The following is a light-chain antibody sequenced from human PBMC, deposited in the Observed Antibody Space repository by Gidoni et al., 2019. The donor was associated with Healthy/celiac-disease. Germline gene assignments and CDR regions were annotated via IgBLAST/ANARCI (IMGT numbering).Light chain of an antibody. CDR3: AAWDDSLNGGV. J-gene: IGLJ3*02. Sequence: QSVLTQPPSASGTPGQRVTLSCSGSSSNIGSNTVNWYQQLPGTAPKLLSYSNNQRPSGVPDRFSGSKSGTSASLAISGLQSEDEADYYCAAWDDSLNGGVFGGGTKLTVL. CDR2: SNN. V-gene: IGLV1-44*01. CDR1: SSNIGSNT.